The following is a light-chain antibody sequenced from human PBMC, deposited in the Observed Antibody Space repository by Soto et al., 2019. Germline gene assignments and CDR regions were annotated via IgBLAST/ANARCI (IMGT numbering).Light chain of an antibody. CDR3: SSYPTSGSLV. V-gene: IGLV2-14*01. Sequence: QSALTQPASVSGSPGQSITISCTGTSSDVGGYNYVSWYQQHPGKAPKLMIYDVSNRPSGVSNRFSGSKSGNTASLTISGLQAEDEADYYCSSYPTSGSLVFGGGTQLTVL. CDR1: SSDVGGYNY. J-gene: IGLJ2*01. CDR2: DVS.